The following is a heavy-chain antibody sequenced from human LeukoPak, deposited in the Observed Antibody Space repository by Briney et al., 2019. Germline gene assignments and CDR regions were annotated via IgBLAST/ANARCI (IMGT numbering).Heavy chain of an antibody. J-gene: IGHJ4*02. CDR3: TRGAMVGYHPAGY. V-gene: IGHV3-53*01. CDR2: IYSGGST. CDR1: GFTVSSNY. D-gene: IGHD4/OR15-4a*01. Sequence: GGSLRLSCAASGFTVSSNYMSWVRQAPGKGLEWVSVIYSGGSTYHADSVKGRFTISRDNANNTLFLQVNSLRAEDTAVYYCTRGAMVGYHPAGYWGQGTLVTVSS.